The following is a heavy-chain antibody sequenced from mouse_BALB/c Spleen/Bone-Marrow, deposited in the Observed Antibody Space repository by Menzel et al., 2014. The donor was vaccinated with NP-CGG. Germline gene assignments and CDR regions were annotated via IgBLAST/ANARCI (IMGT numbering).Heavy chain of an antibody. CDR3: ARSRTGFAY. CDR1: GYAFTNYL. CDR2: INPGSGGT. Sequence: SGAELVRPGTSVKVSCKASGYAFTNYLIGWVKQRPGQGLEWIGVINPGSGGTNYNEKFKGKATLTADKSSSTAYMQLSSLTSDDSAVYFCARSRTGFAYWGQGTLVTVSA. V-gene: IGHV1-54*03. J-gene: IGHJ3*01.